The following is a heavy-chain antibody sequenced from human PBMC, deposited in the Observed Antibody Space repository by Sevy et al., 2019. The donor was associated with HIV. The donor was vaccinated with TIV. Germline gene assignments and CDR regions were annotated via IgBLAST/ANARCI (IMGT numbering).Heavy chain of an antibody. Sequence: GGSLRLSCAASGFTFDDYAMHWVRQAPGKGLEWVSGISWNSGSIGYADSVKGRFTISRDNAKNSLYLQMNSLRAEDTALDYGAKAGGHQLRGNAFDIWGQGTMVTVSS. CDR2: ISWNSGSI. V-gene: IGHV3-9*01. CDR3: AKAGGHQLRGNAFDI. D-gene: IGHD2-2*01. J-gene: IGHJ3*02. CDR1: GFTFDDYA.